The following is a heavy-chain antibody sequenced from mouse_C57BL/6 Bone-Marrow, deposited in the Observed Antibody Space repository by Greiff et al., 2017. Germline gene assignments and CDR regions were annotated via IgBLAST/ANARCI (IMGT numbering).Heavy chain of an antibody. D-gene: IGHD1-1*01. J-gene: IGHJ1*03. CDR2: IYPGSGNT. CDR1: GYTFTDYY. CDR3: ARSYYYVSSRYFDV. V-gene: IGHV1-76*01. Sequence: QVQLKQSGAELVRPGASVKLSCKASGYTFTDYYINWVKQRPGQGLEWIARIYPGSGNTYYNEKFKGKATLTAEKSSSTAYMQLSSLTSEDSAVYFCARSYYYVSSRYFDVWGTGTTVTVSS.